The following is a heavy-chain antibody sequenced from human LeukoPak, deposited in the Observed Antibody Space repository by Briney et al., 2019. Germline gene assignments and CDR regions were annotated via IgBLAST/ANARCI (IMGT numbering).Heavy chain of an antibody. V-gene: IGHV1-69*05. CDR3: ARSPNYDILVVSGLFDY. CDR2: IIPIFGTA. D-gene: IGHD3-9*01. CDR1: GYTFTSYY. Sequence: ASVKVSCKASGYTFTSYYMHWVRQAPGQGLEWMGRIIPIFGTANYAQKFQGRVTITTDESTSTAYMELSSLRSEDTAVYSCARSPNYDILVVSGLFDYWDQGTLVTVSS. J-gene: IGHJ4*02.